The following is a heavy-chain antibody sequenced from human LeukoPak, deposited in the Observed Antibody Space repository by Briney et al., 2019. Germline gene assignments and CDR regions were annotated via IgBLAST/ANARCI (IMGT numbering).Heavy chain of an antibody. CDR2: IDYSGTT. CDR3: ATVMTGSRYFDL. D-gene: IGHD1-1*01. V-gene: IGHV4-31*01. J-gene: IGHJ2*01. CDR1: GGSISSNKYY. Sequence: SETLSLTCTVSGGSISSNKYYWSWLRQHPGKGLEWIGYIDYSGTTYYNPSLNRPVTISVDTSENQFSLTLDSVTAADTAVFYCATVMTGSRYFDLWGRGTLVTVSS.